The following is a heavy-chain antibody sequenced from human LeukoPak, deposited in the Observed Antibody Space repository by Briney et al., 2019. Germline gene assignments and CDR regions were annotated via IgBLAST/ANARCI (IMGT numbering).Heavy chain of an antibody. J-gene: IGHJ4*02. CDR2: IYYSGST. V-gene: IGHV4-30-4*01. CDR1: GGSISSGDYY. D-gene: IGHD6-19*01. Sequence: TSETLSLTCTVSGGSISSGDYYWSWIRQPPGKGLEWIGYIYYSGSTYYNPSLKSRVTISVDTSKNQFSLKLSSVTAADTAVYYCARVDSGWYFDYWGQGTLVTVSS. CDR3: ARVDSGWYFDY.